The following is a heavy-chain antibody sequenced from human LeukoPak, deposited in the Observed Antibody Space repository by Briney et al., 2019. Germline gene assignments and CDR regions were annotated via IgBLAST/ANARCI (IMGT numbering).Heavy chain of an antibody. D-gene: IGHD1-1*01. CDR2: ISSSSRTT. V-gene: IGHV3-48*04. J-gene: IGHJ6*02. CDR1: GFTFSSYS. CDR3: AREDASGGMDV. Sequence: GGSLRLSCAASGFTFSSYSMNWVRQAPGKGLEWVSYISSSSRTTYHADSVKGRFTISRDNAKNSLYLQMNSLRAEDTAVYYCAREDASGGMDVWGQGTTVTVSS.